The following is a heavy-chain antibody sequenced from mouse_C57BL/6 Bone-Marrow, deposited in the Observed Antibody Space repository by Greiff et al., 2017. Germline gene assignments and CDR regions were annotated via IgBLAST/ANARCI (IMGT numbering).Heavy chain of an antibody. CDR2: IHPNSGST. D-gene: IGHD1-1*01. CDR3: ARKTTVGFDY. Sequence: QVQLQQPGAELVKPGASVKLSCKASGYTFTSYWMNWVQQRPGQGLEWIGMIHPNSGSTNYNEKFKSKATLTVDKSSSTAYMQLSSLTSEDSAVYYCARKTTVGFDYWGQGTTLTVSS. V-gene: IGHV1-64*01. CDR1: GYTFTSYW. J-gene: IGHJ2*01.